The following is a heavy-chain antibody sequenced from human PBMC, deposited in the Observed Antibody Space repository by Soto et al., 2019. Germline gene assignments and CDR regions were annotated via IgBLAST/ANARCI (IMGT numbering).Heavy chain of an antibody. CDR1: GFTFISYA. Sequence: AGGSLRLSCAASGFTFISYAMSWVRQAPGKGLEWVSAIGGSGTSTYYTDSVKGRFTISRDNSKNTLYLQMNSLRAEDTAVYYCAKDLICSGGYCSGEFDYWGQGTLVTVSS. D-gene: IGHD2-15*01. CDR3: AKDLICSGGYCSGEFDY. V-gene: IGHV3-23*01. J-gene: IGHJ4*02. CDR2: IGGSGTST.